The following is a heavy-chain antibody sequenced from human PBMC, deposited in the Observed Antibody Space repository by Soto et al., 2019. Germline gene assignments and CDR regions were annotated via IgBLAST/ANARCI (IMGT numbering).Heavy chain of an antibody. J-gene: IGHJ6*01. V-gene: IGHV1-69*01. CDR3: ARDIRPPYYDILTGYPMEYYYYALDV. CDR2: IIPIFGTA. Sequence: QVQLVQSGAEMKKPGSSVKVSCKASGGTFSSYAISWVRQAPGQGLEWMGGIIPIFGTANYAQKFQGRVTITADESTSTAYMELSSLRSEDTAVYYCARDIRPPYYDILTGYPMEYYYYALDVW. D-gene: IGHD3-9*01. CDR1: GGTFSSYA.